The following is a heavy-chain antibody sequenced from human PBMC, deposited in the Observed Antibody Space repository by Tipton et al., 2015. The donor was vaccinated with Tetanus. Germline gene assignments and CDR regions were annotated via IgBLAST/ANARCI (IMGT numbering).Heavy chain of an antibody. D-gene: IGHD7-27*01. CDR1: GGSFSGYY. Sequence: TLSLTCAVYGGSFSGYYWSWIRQPPGKGLEWIGEINHSGSTNYNPSLKSRVTISVDTSKNQFSLKLSSMTAADTAVYYCARDGWGLTNWFDPWGQGTLVTVSS. CDR3: ARDGWGLTNWFDP. V-gene: IGHV4-34*01. J-gene: IGHJ5*02. CDR2: INHSGST.